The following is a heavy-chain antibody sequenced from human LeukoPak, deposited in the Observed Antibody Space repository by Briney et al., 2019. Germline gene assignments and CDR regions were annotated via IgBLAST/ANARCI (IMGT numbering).Heavy chain of an antibody. CDR1: GFTFSNAW. V-gene: IGHV3-23*01. CDR2: ISDSGGNT. Sequence: GGSLRLSCAASGFTFSNAWMTWVRQSPGKGLEWVSAISDSGGNTWYADSVKGRFTISRDNSKNTVYLQMNSLRAEDTAVYYCAKELRSISATTGFDYWGQGTLVTVSS. J-gene: IGHJ4*02. D-gene: IGHD1-20*01. CDR3: AKELRSISATTGFDY.